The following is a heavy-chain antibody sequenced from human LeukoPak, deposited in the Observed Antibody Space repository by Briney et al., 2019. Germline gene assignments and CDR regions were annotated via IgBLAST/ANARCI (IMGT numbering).Heavy chain of an antibody. CDR2: VYHNGTP. V-gene: IGHV4-4*02. D-gene: IGHD2-2*02. CDR1: VGSISSGNW. J-gene: IGHJ6*02. CDR3: ATAPILRGEAGEQYKYGMDV. Sequence: PSGTLSLTCAVSVGSISSGNWWSLVRQSPGKGLEWIGEVYHNGTPNYNPSLKSRVTISADTFKNHFSLKLTSVTAADTAVYYCATAPILRGEAGEQYKYGMDVWGQGTTVIVSS.